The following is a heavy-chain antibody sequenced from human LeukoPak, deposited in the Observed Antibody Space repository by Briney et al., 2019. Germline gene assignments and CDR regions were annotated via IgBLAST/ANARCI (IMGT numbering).Heavy chain of an antibody. Sequence: GGSLRLSCAASGFTFSSYAMSWVRQAPGKGLEWVSAISGSGGSTYHADSVKGRFTISRDNSKNTLYLQMNSLRAEDTAVYYCAKASNSSSWYFYFDYWGQGPLVTVSS. D-gene: IGHD6-13*01. CDR3: AKASNSSSWYFYFDY. V-gene: IGHV3-23*01. CDR2: ISGSGGST. J-gene: IGHJ4*02. CDR1: GFTFSSYA.